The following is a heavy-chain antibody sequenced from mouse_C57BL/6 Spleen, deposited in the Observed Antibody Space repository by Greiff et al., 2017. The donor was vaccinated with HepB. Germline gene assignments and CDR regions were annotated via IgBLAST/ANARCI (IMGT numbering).Heavy chain of an antibody. CDR2: INYDGSST. J-gene: IGHJ4*01. CDR3: AREGGYAMDY. CDR1: GFTFSDYY. Sequence: EVKLVESEGGLVQPGSSMKLSCTASGFTFSDYYMAWVRQVPEKGLEWVANINYDGSSTYYLDSLKSRFIISRDNAKNILYLQMSSLKSEDTATYYCAREGGYAMDYWGQGTSVTVSS. V-gene: IGHV5-16*01. D-gene: IGHD1-1*02.